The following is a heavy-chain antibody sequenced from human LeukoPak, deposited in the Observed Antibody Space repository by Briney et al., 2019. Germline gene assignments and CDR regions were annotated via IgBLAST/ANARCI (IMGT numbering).Heavy chain of an antibody. D-gene: IGHD3-10*01. V-gene: IGHV1-46*02. CDR1: GYSFNSHH. J-gene: IGHJ6*02. CDR2: NFFHDGTT. Sequence: ASVKVSCKTSGYSFNSHHVHWVRQAPGQGLEWMGINFFHDGTTSNTQKFPGRLTMTRDTSTSTVYVELSSLRSEDTAVYYCARDSGNYHYDMDVWGQGTTVIVSS. CDR3: ARDSGNYHYDMDV.